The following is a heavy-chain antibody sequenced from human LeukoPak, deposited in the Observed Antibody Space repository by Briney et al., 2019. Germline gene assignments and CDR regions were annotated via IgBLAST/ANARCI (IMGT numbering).Heavy chain of an antibody. D-gene: IGHD3-10*01. CDR3: ASPNREYYFDY. V-gene: IGHV1-69*13. Sequence: GASVKVSCKASGGTFSSYAISWVRQAPGQGLEWMGGIIPIFGTANYAQKFQGRVTITADESTSTAYMELSSLRSEDMAVYYCASPNREYYFDYWGQGTLVTVSS. CDR2: IIPIFGTA. J-gene: IGHJ4*02. CDR1: GGTFSSYA.